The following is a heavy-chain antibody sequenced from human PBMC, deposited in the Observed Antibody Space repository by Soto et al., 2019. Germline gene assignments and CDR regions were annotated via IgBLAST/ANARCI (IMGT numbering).Heavy chain of an antibody. Sequence: ASVKVSCKASGYTFTSYDINWVRQATGQGLEWMGWMNPNSGNTGYAQKFQGRVTMTRDTSISTAYMELSSLRSEDTAVYYCARVWAYCTNGVCYDYYYYYMDVWGKGTTVTVSS. D-gene: IGHD2-8*01. CDR3: ARVWAYCTNGVCYDYYYYYMDV. CDR1: GYTFTSYD. V-gene: IGHV1-8*01. CDR2: MNPNSGNT. J-gene: IGHJ6*03.